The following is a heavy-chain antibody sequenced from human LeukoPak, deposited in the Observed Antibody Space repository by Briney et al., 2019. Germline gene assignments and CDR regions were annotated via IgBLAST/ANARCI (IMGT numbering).Heavy chain of an antibody. CDR1: GGSISSSNW. J-gene: IGHJ4*02. CDR3: ARGAPRVLRFLEWLPTHSYYFDY. CDR2: IYHSGST. V-gene: IGHV4-4*02. D-gene: IGHD3-3*01. Sequence: PSETLSLTCAVSGGSISSSNWWSWVRQPPGKGLEWIGEIYHSGSTNYNPSLKSRVTISVDKSKNQFSLKLSSVTAADTAVYYCARGAPRVLRFLEWLPTHSYYFDYWGQGTLVTVSS.